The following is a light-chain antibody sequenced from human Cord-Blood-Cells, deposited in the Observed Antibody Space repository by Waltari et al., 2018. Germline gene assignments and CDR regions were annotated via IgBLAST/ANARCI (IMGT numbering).Light chain of an antibody. Sequence: QSALTQPASVSGSPGQSITISCTGTNSDVGSYNLVSWYQQHPGKAPKPMMYEDSKRPSGVSNRVSGSKSGNTASLTITGLQAEDEADYYCCSYAGSSTFVFGTGTKVTVL. CDR1: NSDVGSYNL. V-gene: IGLV2-23*02. CDR3: CSYAGSSTFV. CDR2: EDS. J-gene: IGLJ1*01.